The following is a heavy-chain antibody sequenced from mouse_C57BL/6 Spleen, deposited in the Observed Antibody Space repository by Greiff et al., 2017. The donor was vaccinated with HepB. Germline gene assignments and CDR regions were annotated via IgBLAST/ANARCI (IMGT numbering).Heavy chain of an antibody. Sequence: EVQLQQSGPVLVKPGASVKMSCKASGYTFTDYYMNWVKQSHGKSLEWIGVINPYNGGTSYNQKFKGKATLTVDKSSSTAYMELNSLTSEDSAVYYCARRGDYYGSSSAMDYWGQGTSVTVSS. CDR2: INPYNGGT. V-gene: IGHV1-19*01. D-gene: IGHD1-1*01. CDR1: GYTFTDYY. J-gene: IGHJ4*01. CDR3: ARRGDYYGSSSAMDY.